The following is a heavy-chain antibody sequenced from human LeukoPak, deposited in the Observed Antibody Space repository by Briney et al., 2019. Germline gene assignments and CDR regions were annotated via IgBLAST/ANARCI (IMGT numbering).Heavy chain of an antibody. D-gene: IGHD2-2*01. CDR2: FADSGIA. CDR1: GGSIGTYY. CDR3: ARSGGCSSWSV. J-gene: IGHJ4*02. V-gene: IGHV4-59*13. Sequence: KTSETLSLTCTVSGGSIGTYYWTWIRQPPGKGLEWIGYFADSGIATYNPSLKSRVTISLDSSKSQFSLKLNSVTADDTAVYYCARSGGCSSWSVWGQGTLVTVSS.